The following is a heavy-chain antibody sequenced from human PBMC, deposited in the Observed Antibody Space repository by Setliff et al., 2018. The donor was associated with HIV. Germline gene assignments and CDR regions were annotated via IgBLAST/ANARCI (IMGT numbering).Heavy chain of an antibody. V-gene: IGHV1-69*06. CDR1: GGTFSSYA. D-gene: IGHD1-26*01. CDR2: IIPIFGSA. J-gene: IGHJ4*02. Sequence: ASVKFSCKASGGTFSSYAIIWVRQAPGQGLEWMGRIIPIFGSANYAKKFQGRVTITAEKSTSTAYMDLGSLRYEDTAVYYCASSDGSGSYPFDNWGQGTLVTVSS. CDR3: ASSDGSGSYPFDN.